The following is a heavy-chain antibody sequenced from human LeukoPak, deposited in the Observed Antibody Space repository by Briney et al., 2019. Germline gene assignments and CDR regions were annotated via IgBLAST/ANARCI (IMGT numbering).Heavy chain of an antibody. CDR1: GFTFSSSA. CDR3: AKVTYDYVWGSYEN. Sequence: RGSLRLSCAASGFTFSSSAMNWVRQAPGKGLEWVSTISGSGGSTYYTDSVKGRFTISRDNSKNTLYLQMNSLRAADTAVYYCAKVTYDYVWGSYENWGQGSLVTVSS. V-gene: IGHV3-23*01. D-gene: IGHD3-16*01. CDR2: ISGSGGST. J-gene: IGHJ4*02.